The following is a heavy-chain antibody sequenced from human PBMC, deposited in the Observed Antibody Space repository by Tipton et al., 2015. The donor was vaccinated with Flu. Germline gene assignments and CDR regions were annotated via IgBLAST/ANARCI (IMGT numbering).Heavy chain of an antibody. D-gene: IGHD3-10*02. CDR1: GGSISSSSYY. CDR2: IYYSGST. CDR3: ARGPQGMFLRYFDL. J-gene: IGHJ2*01. V-gene: IGHV4-61*05. Sequence: TLSLTCTVSGGSISSSSYYWGWIRQPPGKGLEWIGYIYYSGSTNYNPSLKSRVTISVDTSKNQFSLKLSSVTAADTAVYYCARGPQGMFLRYFDLWGRGTLVTVSS.